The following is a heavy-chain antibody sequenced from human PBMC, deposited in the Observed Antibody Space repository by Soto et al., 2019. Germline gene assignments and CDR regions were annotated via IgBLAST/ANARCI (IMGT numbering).Heavy chain of an antibody. Sequence: QVQLVQSGAEVKKHGASVKVSCKTSGYTFTRYDINLVRQATGQGLEWMGWMNPKSGYTGYGQKFQGRVTMTRDTSISTAYMELSSLRSEDTAGYYCAMTDGDLDYWGQGTLVTVSS. CDR1: GYTFTRYD. J-gene: IGHJ4*02. CDR3: AMTDGDLDY. V-gene: IGHV1-8*01. D-gene: IGHD4-17*01. CDR2: MNPKSGYT.